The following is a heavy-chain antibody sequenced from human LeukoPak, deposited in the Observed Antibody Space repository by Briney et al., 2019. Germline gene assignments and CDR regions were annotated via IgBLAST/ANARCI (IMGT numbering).Heavy chain of an antibody. CDR3: ARVNGGSSTPGGFDY. V-gene: IGHV4-59*01. Sequence: NASETLSLTCTVSGGSISSYYWSWIRQPPGKGLEWIGYIYYSGSTNYDPSLKSRVTISVDTSKNQFSLKLSSVTAADTAVYYCARVNGGSSTPGGFDYWGQGTLVTVSS. D-gene: IGHD4-23*01. J-gene: IGHJ4*02. CDR1: GGSISSYY. CDR2: IYYSGST.